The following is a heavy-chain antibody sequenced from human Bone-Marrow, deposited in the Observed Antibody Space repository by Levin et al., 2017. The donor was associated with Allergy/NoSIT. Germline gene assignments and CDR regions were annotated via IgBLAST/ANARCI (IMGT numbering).Heavy chain of an antibody. Sequence: GGSLRLSCAASGFTFSSYAMHWVRQAPGKGLEWVAVISYDGSNKYYADSVKGRFTISRDNSKNTLYLQMNSLRAEDTAVYYCARDSGSSWYDYWGQGTLVTVSS. CDR2: ISYDGSNK. CDR1: GFTFSSYA. D-gene: IGHD6-13*01. J-gene: IGHJ4*02. CDR3: ARDSGSSWYDY. V-gene: IGHV3-30*04.